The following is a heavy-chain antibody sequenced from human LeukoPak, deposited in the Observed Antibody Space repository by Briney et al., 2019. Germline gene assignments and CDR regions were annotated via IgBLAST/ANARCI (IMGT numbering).Heavy chain of an antibody. CDR3: ASSSEQLRRFDY. Sequence: SETLSLTCTVSGGSISSYYWSWIRQPPGKGLEWIGYIYYSGSTNYNPSLKSRVTISVDTSKNQFSLKLSSVTAADTAVYYCASSSEQLRRFDYWGQGTLVTVSS. CDR2: IYYSGST. J-gene: IGHJ4*02. CDR1: GGSISSYY. D-gene: IGHD5-18*01. V-gene: IGHV4-59*08.